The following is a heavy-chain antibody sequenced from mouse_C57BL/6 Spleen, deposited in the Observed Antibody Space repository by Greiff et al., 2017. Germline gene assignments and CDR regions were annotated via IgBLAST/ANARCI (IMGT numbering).Heavy chain of an antibody. CDR2: ISGGGGNT. Sequence: EVKVVESGGGLVKPGGSLKLSCAASGFTFSSYTMSWVRQTPEKRLEWVATISGGGGNTYYPDSVKGRFTISRDNAKNTLYLQMSSLRSEDTALYYCARHLFGSSSFFDYWGQGTTLTVSS. CDR3: ARHLFGSSSFFDY. V-gene: IGHV5-9*01. D-gene: IGHD1-1*01. J-gene: IGHJ2*01. CDR1: GFTFSSYT.